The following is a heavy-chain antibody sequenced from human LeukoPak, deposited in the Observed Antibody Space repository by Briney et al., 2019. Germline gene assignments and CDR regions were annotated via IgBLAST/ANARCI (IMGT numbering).Heavy chain of an antibody. CDR3: ARDTRRDGYNYKDY. CDR1: GFTFSAYG. D-gene: IGHD5-24*01. J-gene: IGHJ4*02. CDR2: ISSDGSYQ. V-gene: IGHV3-30*04. Sequence: PGGSLRLSCAVSGFTFSAYGMHWVRQAPGKGLEWVAVISSDGSYQAYADSVKGRFTVFRDSSKNTLYLQLNGLRPEDTGLYYCARDTRRDGYNYKDYWGQGTQVSVSS.